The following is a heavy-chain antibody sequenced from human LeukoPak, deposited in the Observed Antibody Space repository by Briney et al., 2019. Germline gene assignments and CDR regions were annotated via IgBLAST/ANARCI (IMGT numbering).Heavy chain of an antibody. CDR2: IYYSGST. Sequence: SETLSLTCTVSGGSISSYYWSWIRQPPGKGLEWIGYIYYSGSTNYNPSLKSRVTISVDTSKNQFSLKLSSVTAADTAVYYCAREQRWLQSLDYWGQGTLVTVSS. J-gene: IGHJ4*02. CDR3: AREQRWLQSLDY. V-gene: IGHV4-59*01. CDR1: GGSISSYY. D-gene: IGHD5-24*01.